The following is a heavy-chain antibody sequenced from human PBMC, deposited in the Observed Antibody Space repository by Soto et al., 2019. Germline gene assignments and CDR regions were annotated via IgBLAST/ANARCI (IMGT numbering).Heavy chain of an antibody. J-gene: IGHJ6*02. V-gene: IGHV1-46*01. D-gene: IGHD1-26*01. CDR3: ARAFYSGSYPHYFYYFGMDV. CDR2: INPSDGRT. Sequence: VQLMQSGAVLKKPGASVNVSCKASGNTFTSYHTHWLRQAPGQGLEWLGKINPSDGRTDFAQKFKGRVTMTRDTSPSTLYLQLSSLTSEDTAVYYCARAFYSGSYPHYFYYFGMDVWGQGTTVTVSS. CDR1: GNTFTSYH.